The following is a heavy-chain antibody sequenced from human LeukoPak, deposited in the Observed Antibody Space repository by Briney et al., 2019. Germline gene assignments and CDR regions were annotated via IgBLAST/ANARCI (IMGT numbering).Heavy chain of an antibody. CDR3: AKDTGYSGYGIVDY. D-gene: IGHD5-12*01. V-gene: IGHV3-9*01. Sequence: GRSLRLSCAASGFTFDDYAMHWVRQAPGKGLEWVSGISWNSGSIGYADSVKGRFTISRDNAKNSLYLQMNSLRAEDTALYYCAKDTGYSGYGIVDYRGQGTLVTVSS. CDR2: ISWNSGSI. J-gene: IGHJ4*02. CDR1: GFTFDDYA.